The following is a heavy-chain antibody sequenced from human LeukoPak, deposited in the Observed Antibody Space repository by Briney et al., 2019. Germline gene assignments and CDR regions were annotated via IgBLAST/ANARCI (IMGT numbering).Heavy chain of an antibody. D-gene: IGHD2-2*01. CDR1: GFTFSSYE. V-gene: IGHV3-48*03. J-gene: IGHJ6*03. Sequence: GGSLRLSCAASGFTFSSYEMNWVRQAPGMGLEWVSYISSSGSTIYYADSVKGRFTISRDNAKNSLYLQMNSLRAEDTAVYYCATSTSRGPYYYYMDVWGKGTTVTVSS. CDR2: ISSSGSTI. CDR3: ATSTSRGPYYYYMDV.